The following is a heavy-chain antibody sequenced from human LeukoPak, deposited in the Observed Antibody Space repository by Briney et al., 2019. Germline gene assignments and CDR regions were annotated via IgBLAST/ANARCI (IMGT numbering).Heavy chain of an antibody. J-gene: IGHJ4*02. CDR3: ARGGIVGDPYYFDY. CDR2: ISAFNGNT. CDR1: GYTFTSYA. V-gene: IGHV1-18*01. Sequence: ASVKVSCKASGYTFTSYAITWVRQAPGLGLEWMGWISAFNGNTNYPQKFQGRVTMTTDTSTSTAYMELRSLRSDDTAVYYCARGGIVGDPYYFDYWGQGTLVTVSS. D-gene: IGHD1-26*01.